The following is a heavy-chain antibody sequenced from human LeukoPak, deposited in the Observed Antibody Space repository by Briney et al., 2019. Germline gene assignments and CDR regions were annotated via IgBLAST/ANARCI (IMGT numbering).Heavy chain of an antibody. CDR3: ARGGARGSSAFDI. CDR2: IYTSGTT. J-gene: IGHJ3*02. CDR1: GGSISSYY. D-gene: IGHD3-10*01. Sequence: PSETLSLTCTVSGATVSGGSISSYYWSWIRQPAGKGLEWIGRIYTSGTTNYNPSLNSRVTMSVDTSKNQFSLKLRSVTAADTAVYYCARGGARGSSAFDIWGQGTMVTVFS. V-gene: IGHV4-4*07.